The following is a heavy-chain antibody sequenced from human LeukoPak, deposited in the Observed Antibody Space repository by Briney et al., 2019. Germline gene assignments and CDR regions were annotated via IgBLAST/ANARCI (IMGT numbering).Heavy chain of an antibody. CDR3: ALELGCGPFDI. D-gene: IGHD1-7*01. CDR2: ISSSGSTI. CDR1: RFTLSDYY. V-gene: IGHV3-11*04. J-gene: IGHJ3*02. Sequence: PGGSLRLSCAASRFTLSDYYMSWIRQAPGKGLEWVSYISSSGSTIYYADSVKGRFTISRDNAKNSLYLQMNSLRAEDTAVYYCALELGCGPFDIWGQGTMVTVSS.